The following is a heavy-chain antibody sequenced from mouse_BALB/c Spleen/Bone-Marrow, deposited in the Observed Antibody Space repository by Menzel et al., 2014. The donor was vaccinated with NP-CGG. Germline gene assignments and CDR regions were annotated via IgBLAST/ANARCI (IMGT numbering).Heavy chain of an antibody. J-gene: IGHJ4*01. Sequence: VQLQQSGAELAKPGASVKLSCTASGFNIKDTYMHWVKQRPEQGLEWIGRIDPANGNTKYDPKFQGKATITADTSSNTAYLQLISLTSEDTAVYFCARWEYYSMDYWGQGTSVTVSS. CDR3: ARWEYYSMDY. CDR1: GFNIKDTY. CDR2: IDPANGNT. V-gene: IGHV14-3*02. D-gene: IGHD4-1*01.